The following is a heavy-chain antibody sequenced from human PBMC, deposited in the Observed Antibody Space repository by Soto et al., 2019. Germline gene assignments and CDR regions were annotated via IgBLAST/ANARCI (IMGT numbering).Heavy chain of an antibody. V-gene: IGHV3-30-3*01. Sequence: QVQLVESGGGVVQPGRSLRLSCTASGFTFSNYVIHWVRQAPGKGLEWVAVISYGGTNEYYADSVKGRFTISRDSSENTLYLQMNNLRAEDTAVYFCAKARAAVTHPRGYNFDYWGQGTLVTVSS. D-gene: IGHD4-17*01. CDR3: AKARAAVTHPRGYNFDY. J-gene: IGHJ4*02. CDR1: GFTFSNYV. CDR2: ISYGGTNE.